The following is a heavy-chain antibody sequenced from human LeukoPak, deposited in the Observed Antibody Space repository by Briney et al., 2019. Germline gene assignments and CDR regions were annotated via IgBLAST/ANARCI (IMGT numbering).Heavy chain of an antibody. V-gene: IGHV3-11*01. D-gene: IGHD3-3*01. Sequence: GGSLRLSCAASGFTFSDYYMSWIRQAPGKGLEWVSDISSSGSTIYYADSVKGRFTISRDNAKNSLYLQMNSLRAEDTALYYCAKDNALRFLEWFPDYWGQGTLVTVSS. CDR1: GFTFSDYY. J-gene: IGHJ4*02. CDR3: AKDNALRFLEWFPDY. CDR2: ISSSGSTI.